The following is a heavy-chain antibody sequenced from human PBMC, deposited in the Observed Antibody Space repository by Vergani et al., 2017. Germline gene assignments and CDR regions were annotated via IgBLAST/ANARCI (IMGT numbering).Heavy chain of an antibody. Sequence: QLQLQESGPGLVKPSATLSLTCSVSGASIRSSNYYWGWIRQPPGKGLEWIAGLYYSGSTYYNPSLKSRVTISVDTSKNQFSLKLSSVTAADTSVYFCARHDTVEWLVKLGWIDPWGQGILVTVSS. CDR1: GASIRSSNYY. D-gene: IGHD6-19*01. CDR3: ARHDTVEWLVKLGWIDP. CDR2: LYYSGST. J-gene: IGHJ5*02. V-gene: IGHV4-39*01.